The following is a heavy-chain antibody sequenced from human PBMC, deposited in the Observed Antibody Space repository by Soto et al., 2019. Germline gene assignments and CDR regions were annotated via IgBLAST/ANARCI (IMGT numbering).Heavy chain of an antibody. J-gene: IGHJ4*02. CDR2: ISSSGSTI. Sequence: GGSLRLSCAASGFTFSSYEMNWVRQAPGKGLEWVSYISSSGSTIYYADSVKGRFTTSRDNAKNSLYLQMNSLRAEDTAVYYCARDRPIYYYDSSGPLGFDYWGQGTLVTVSS. CDR1: GFTFSSYE. D-gene: IGHD3-22*01. V-gene: IGHV3-48*03. CDR3: ARDRPIYYYDSSGPLGFDY.